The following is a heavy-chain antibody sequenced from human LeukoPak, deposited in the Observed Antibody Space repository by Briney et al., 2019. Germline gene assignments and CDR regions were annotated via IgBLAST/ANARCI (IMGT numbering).Heavy chain of an antibody. CDR1: EFTFSTYA. J-gene: IGHJ4*02. D-gene: IGHD6-13*01. V-gene: IGHV3-30*04. CDR3: ARAIPRGIAAAGTPDY. Sequence: GTSLRLSCAASEFTFSTYAMHWVRQAPGKGLEWVAVVSYDGRNKYYADSVKGRFTISRDNSKNTLYVQMNSLRAEDTAVYYCARAIPRGIAAAGTPDYWGQGTLVTVSS. CDR2: VSYDGRNK.